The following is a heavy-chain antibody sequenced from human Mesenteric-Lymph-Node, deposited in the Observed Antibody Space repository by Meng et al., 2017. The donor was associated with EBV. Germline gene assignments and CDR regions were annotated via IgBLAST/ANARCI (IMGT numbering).Heavy chain of an antibody. Sequence: QVQRQQLGAGLLKPSEKLSLTCVIYGGSFSGYSWNWIRQAPGKGLEWIGKIHHSETADYNPSLEDRVIISADTSKNQFSLKLTSVTAADTAVYYCARQGYCRTTTCSTWFDPWGQGTLVTVSS. D-gene: IGHD2-2*01. CDR1: GGSFSGYS. J-gene: IGHJ5*02. CDR3: ARQGYCRTTTCSTWFDP. CDR2: IHHSETA. V-gene: IGHV4-34*01.